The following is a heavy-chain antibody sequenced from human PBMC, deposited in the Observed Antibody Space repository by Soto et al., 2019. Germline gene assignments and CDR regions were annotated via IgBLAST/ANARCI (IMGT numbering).Heavy chain of an antibody. D-gene: IGHD3-22*01. CDR2: IIPIFGTA. J-gene: IGHJ6*02. V-gene: IGHV1-69*01. Sequence: QVQLVQSGAEVKKPGSSVKVSCKASGGTFSSYAISWVRQAPGQGLEWMGGIIPIFGTANYAQKFQGRVTITADESTSIAYMELSSLRSEDTAVYYCARDKVNYYDSSGYPTPYYYYYYGMDVWGQGTTVTVSS. CDR1: GGTFSSYA. CDR3: ARDKVNYYDSSGYPTPYYYYYYGMDV.